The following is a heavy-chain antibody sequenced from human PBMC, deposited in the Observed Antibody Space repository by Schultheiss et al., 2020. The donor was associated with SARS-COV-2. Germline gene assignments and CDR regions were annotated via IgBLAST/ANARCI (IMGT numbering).Heavy chain of an antibody. Sequence: ASVKVSCKASGYTFTSYAMHWVRQAPGQRLEWMGWINAGNGNTKYSQKFQGRVTITRDTSASTAYMELSSLRSEDTAVYYCARVAGRIAVAGHRNWYFDLWGRVTLVTVSS. J-gene: IGHJ2*01. D-gene: IGHD6-19*01. CDR2: INAGNGNT. V-gene: IGHV1-3*01. CDR1: GYTFTSYA. CDR3: ARVAGRIAVAGHRNWYFDL.